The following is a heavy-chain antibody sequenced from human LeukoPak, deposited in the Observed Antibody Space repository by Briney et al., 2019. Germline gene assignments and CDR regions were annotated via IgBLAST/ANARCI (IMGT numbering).Heavy chain of an antibody. Sequence: ASVKVSCKASGYTFTGYYMHWVRQAPGRGLEWMGWINPNSGGTNYAQKFQGRVTMTRDTSISTAYMELSRLRSDDTAVYYCARAREGASYYYDSSGYYFDYWGQGTLVTVSS. CDR3: ARAREGASYYYDSSGYYFDY. V-gene: IGHV1-2*02. D-gene: IGHD3-22*01. J-gene: IGHJ4*02. CDR1: GYTFTGYY. CDR2: INPNSGGT.